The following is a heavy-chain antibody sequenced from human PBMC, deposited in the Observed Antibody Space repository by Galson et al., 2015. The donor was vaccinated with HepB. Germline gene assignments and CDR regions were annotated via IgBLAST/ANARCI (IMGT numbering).Heavy chain of an antibody. Sequence: SPIPADRVSSNTAAWNWISQSRSRALEWLGRIYYRYKWDNDYAVSVNSRITINTNTSKDKFSLQLNSETPEATAVYYCASEGPAYCGGDCSTATYDIWGQGTMVTVSS. V-gene: IGHV6-1*01. D-gene: IGHD2-21*02. CDR3: ASEGPAYCGGDCSTATYDI. CDR1: ADRVSSNTAA. CDR2: IYYRYKWDN. J-gene: IGHJ3*02.